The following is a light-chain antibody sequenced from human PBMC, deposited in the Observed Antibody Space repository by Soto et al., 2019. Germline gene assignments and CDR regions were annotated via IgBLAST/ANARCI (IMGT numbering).Light chain of an antibody. J-gene: IGKJ1*01. Sequence: EIVMTQSPATLSVSTGERATLSCRASQSVSNNLAWYQQKPGQAPRLLVYGASTRDTGIPARFSGSGSGTEFTLTISSLQSEDFAVYYCQQHNNWPPWTFGKGTKVEIK. CDR3: QQHNNWPPWT. V-gene: IGKV3-15*01. CDR1: QSVSNN. CDR2: GAS.